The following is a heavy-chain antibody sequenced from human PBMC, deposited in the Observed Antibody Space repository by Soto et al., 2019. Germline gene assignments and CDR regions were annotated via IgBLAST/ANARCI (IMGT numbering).Heavy chain of an antibody. V-gene: IGHV1-2*04. CDR2: INPNSGGT. Sequence: QVQLVQSGAEVKKPGASVKVSCKASGYTFTGYYMHWVRQAPGQGLEWMGWINPNSGGTNYTQKFQGWVTMTRDTSNSTAYMELSRLRSDDTAEYYRATQRDYADYGAFHYWGQGTLVTVSS. D-gene: IGHD4-17*01. J-gene: IGHJ4*02. CDR1: GYTFTGYY. CDR3: ATQRDYADYGAFHY.